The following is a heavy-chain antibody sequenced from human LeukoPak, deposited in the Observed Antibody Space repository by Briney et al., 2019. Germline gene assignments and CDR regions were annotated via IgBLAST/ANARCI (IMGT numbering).Heavy chain of an antibody. CDR3: AKDRYSSSWYSDY. D-gene: IGHD6-13*01. CDR2: ISSSGGST. V-gene: IGHV3-23*01. J-gene: IGHJ4*02. Sequence: GGSLRLSCAASGFTFSSYAMSWVRQAPGKGLEWVSAISSSGGSTYYADSVKGRFTISRDNSKNTLYLQMNSLRAEDTAVYYCAKDRYSSSWYSDYWGQGTLVTVSS. CDR1: GFTFSSYA.